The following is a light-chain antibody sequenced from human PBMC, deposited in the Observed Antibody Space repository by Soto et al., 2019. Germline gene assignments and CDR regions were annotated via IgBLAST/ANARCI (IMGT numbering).Light chain of an antibody. CDR2: GAS. V-gene: IGKV3-20*01. CDR3: HHYGDSPIYT. Sequence: EIVLTQSPGTLSLSPGATATLSCRASQSVSRNYLAWFQQKPGQAPRLLIHGASSRAAGTPDRFSGSGSGTDFTLTISRLEPEELAVYYCHHYGDSPIYTFGPGTKVDFK. J-gene: IGKJ3*01. CDR1: QSVSRNY.